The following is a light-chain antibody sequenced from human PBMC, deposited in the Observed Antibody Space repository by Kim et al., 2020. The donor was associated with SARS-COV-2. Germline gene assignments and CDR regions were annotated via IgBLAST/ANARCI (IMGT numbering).Light chain of an antibody. CDR3: SSKTSSSTLV. Sequence: QSALTQPASESGSPGQSLTISCTGTRRDIGGFEYVSWYQQHPGKAPRLLIFAVTNRASGVSTRFSASKSGNTASLTISGLQADDEADYYCSSKTSSSTLVFGGGTQLTVL. J-gene: IGLJ2*01. V-gene: IGLV2-14*03. CDR1: RRDIGGFEY. CDR2: AVT.